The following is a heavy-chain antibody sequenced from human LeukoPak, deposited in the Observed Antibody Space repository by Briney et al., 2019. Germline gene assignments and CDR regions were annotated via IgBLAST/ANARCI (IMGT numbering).Heavy chain of an antibody. CDR3: AKDPVAEAGNNYYRMDV. D-gene: IGHD6-19*01. CDR2: ISSDGSNT. CDR1: GFTFSSYA. J-gene: IGHJ6*02. Sequence: GGSLRLSCAASGFTFSSYAMHWVRQAPGKGLEWVAAISSDGSNTYYADSVKGRFTISRDNFKDTVYLQMNSLRAEDTALYYCAKDPVAEAGNNYYRMDVWGQGTTVTVSS. V-gene: IGHV3-30*04.